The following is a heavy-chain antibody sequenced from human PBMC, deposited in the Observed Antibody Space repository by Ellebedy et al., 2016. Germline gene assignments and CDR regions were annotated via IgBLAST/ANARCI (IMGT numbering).Heavy chain of an antibody. Sequence: ASVKVSCKASGYTFSDYGIHWVRQAPGQRLEWMGWINAGNGNTKYSQKFQGRVTINRDTSASTAYMELSSLRSEDTAVYYCAREATVTAFWFDPWGQGTLVTVSS. J-gene: IGHJ5*02. D-gene: IGHD2-21*02. CDR3: AREATVTAFWFDP. CDR2: INAGNGNT. CDR1: GYTFSDYG. V-gene: IGHV1-3*01.